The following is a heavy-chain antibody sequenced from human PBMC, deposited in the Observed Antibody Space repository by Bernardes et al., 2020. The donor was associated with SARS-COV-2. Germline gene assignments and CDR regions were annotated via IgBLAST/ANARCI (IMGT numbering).Heavy chain of an antibody. V-gene: IGHV4-59*01. CDR3: ARDSPGRSYFDL. Sequence: SETLSLTCTVSGGSISSYYWSWIRQPPGKGLEWIGYIYYSGSTNYNPSLKSRVTISVDTSKNQFSLKLSSVTAADTAVYYCARDSPGRSYFDLWGRGTLVTVSS. CDR2: IYYSGST. J-gene: IGHJ2*01. CDR1: GGSISSYY. D-gene: IGHD3-10*01.